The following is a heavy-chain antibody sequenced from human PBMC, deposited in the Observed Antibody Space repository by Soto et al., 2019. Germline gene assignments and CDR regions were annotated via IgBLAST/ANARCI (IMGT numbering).Heavy chain of an antibody. CDR2: ISCDGSNK. CDR1: GFTFSSYG. D-gene: IGHD6-13*01. Sequence: QVQLVESGGGVVQPGRSLRLSCAASGFTFSSYGMHWVRQAPGKGLEWVAVISCDGSNKYYADSVKGRFTISRDNSKNTLYLQMNSLRAEDTAVYYCAKDRGAIPHGRSWYDYWGQGTLVTVSS. J-gene: IGHJ4*02. CDR3: AKDRGAIPHGRSWYDY. V-gene: IGHV3-30*18.